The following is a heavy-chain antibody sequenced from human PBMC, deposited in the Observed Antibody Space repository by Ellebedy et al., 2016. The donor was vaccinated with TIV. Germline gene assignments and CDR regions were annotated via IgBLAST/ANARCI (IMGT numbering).Heavy chain of an antibody. CDR3: ARGDESSSWYKLQYNWFDP. V-gene: IGHV1-8*01. CDR2: MNPNSGNT. D-gene: IGHD6-13*01. CDR1: GYTFTSYD. Sequence: ASVKVSCXASGYTFTSYDINWVRQATGQGLEWMGWMNPNSGNTGYAQKFQGRVTMTRNTSISTAYMELSSLRSEDTAVYYCARGDESSSWYKLQYNWFDPWGQGTLVTVSS. J-gene: IGHJ5*02.